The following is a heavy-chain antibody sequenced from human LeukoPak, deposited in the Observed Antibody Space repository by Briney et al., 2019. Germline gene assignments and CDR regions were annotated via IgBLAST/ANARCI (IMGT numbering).Heavy chain of an antibody. CDR2: TYYRSKWYN. D-gene: IGHD6-19*01. CDR3: ASGSGSGWYGGKYYYYGMDV. V-gene: IGHV6-1*01. CDR1: GDSVSSNSAA. J-gene: IGHJ6*02. Sequence: SQTLSLTCAISGDSVSSNSAAWNWIRQSPSRGLEWLGRTYYRSKWYNDYAVSVKSRITIKPDTSKNQFSLQLNSVTPEDTAVYYCASGSGSGWYGGKYYYYGMDVWGQGTTVTVSS.